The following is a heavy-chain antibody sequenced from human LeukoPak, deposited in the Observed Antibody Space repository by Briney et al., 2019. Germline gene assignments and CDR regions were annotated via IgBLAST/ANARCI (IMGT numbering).Heavy chain of an antibody. CDR2: ISAYNGNT. CDR3: AGGGRARDYYYYHYMDV. CDR1: GYTFTSYG. Sequence: ASVKVSCKASGYTFTSYGISWVRQAPGQGLECMGWISAYNGNTNDAQKLQGRVTMTTDTSTSTAYMELRSLRSDDTAVYYCAGGGRARDYYYYHYMDVWGKGTTVTVSS. V-gene: IGHV1-18*01. J-gene: IGHJ6*03. D-gene: IGHD3-16*01.